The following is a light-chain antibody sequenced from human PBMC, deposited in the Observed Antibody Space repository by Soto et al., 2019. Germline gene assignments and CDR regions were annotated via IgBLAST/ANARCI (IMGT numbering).Light chain of an antibody. CDR1: QDIGRS. Sequence: DIQMTQSPSSLSVSVGDRVTITCRASQDIGRSLGWFQQKPGKAPKSLIYAASTLQVGVPSRFSSSGSGTDFILAISSPQPEDFATYYCQQYNSYPRTFGQGTKVEIK. CDR2: AAS. J-gene: IGKJ1*01. CDR3: QQYNSYPRT. V-gene: IGKV1-16*01.